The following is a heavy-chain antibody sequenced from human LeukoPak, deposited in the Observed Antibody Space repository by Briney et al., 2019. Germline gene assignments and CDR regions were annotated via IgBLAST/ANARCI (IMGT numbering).Heavy chain of an antibody. CDR2: IWYDGSNK. Sequence: GGSLRLSCAASGFTFRNYGMNWVRQAPGKGLEWVTIIWYDGSNKYYADSVKGRFIISRDISKNTLYLQMNSLRAEDSALYYCARGGRGSAAVVAPRSFDIWGQGTMVTVSS. CDR3: ARGGRGSAAVVAPRSFDI. CDR1: GFTFRNYG. V-gene: IGHV3-33*01. D-gene: IGHD3-22*01. J-gene: IGHJ3*02.